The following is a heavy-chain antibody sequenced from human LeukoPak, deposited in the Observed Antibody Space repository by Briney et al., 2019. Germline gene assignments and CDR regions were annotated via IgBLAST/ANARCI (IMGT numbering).Heavy chain of an antibody. D-gene: IGHD2-15*01. CDR2: INWNGGST. Sequence: GESLRLSCDASGFNFNTYTMYWVRQAPGQGLEWVSGINWNGGSTGYADSVKGRFTISRDNAKNSLYLQMNSLRAEDTALYYCARTVATDWAGFYFDYWGQGTLVTVSS. CDR1: GFNFNTYT. V-gene: IGHV3-20*04. CDR3: ARTVATDWAGFYFDY. J-gene: IGHJ4*02.